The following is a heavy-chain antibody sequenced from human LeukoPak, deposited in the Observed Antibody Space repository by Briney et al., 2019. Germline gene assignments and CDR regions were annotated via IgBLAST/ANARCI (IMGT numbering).Heavy chain of an antibody. Sequence: GGSLRLSCATSGFTLNNFWMNWVRQAPGKGLEWVANIEDDGNKKNYVDSVKGRFTISRDNVKNSIYLQMNSLRADDTAVYYCARGRGIALWGQGTLVTVSS. J-gene: IGHJ4*02. D-gene: IGHD6-13*01. CDR3: ARGRGIAL. V-gene: IGHV3-7*01. CDR2: IEDDGNKK. CDR1: GFTLNNFW.